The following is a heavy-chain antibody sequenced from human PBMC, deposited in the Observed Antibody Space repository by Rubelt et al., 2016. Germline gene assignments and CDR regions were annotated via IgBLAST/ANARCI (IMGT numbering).Heavy chain of an antibody. CDR3: ARLFKPG. CDR1: GFTFSSYA. Sequence: QVQLVQSVAEVKKPGSSVKVSCKASGFTFSSYAISWVRQAPGQGLEWMGRIIPILGIANYAQKFQGRVTITADKSTSTAYMELSSLRSEDTAVYYCARLFKPGWGQGTLVTVSS. D-gene: IGHD1-1*01. CDR2: IIPILGIA. V-gene: IGHV1-69*04. J-gene: IGHJ4*02.